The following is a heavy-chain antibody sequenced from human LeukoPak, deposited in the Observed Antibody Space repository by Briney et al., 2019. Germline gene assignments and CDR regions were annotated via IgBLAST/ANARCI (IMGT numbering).Heavy chain of an antibody. D-gene: IGHD3-3*01. V-gene: IGHV3-30-3*01. CDR2: ISYDGSNK. J-gene: IGHJ4*02. Sequence: PGRSLRLSCAASGFTFSSYAMHWVRQAPGKGLEWVAVISYDGSNKYYADSVKGRFTTSRDNSKNTLYLQMNSLRAEDTAVYYCARDGGYDFWSGYYQDYWGQGTLVTVSS. CDR1: GFTFSSYA. CDR3: ARDGGYDFWSGYYQDY.